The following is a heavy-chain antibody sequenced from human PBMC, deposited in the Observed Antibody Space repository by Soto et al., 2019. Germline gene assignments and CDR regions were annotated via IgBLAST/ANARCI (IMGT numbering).Heavy chain of an antibody. J-gene: IGHJ6*02. CDR1: GFTFSSYG. CDR3: ARDRTDYDILAGSLYYYGMDV. Sequence: GGSLRLSCAASGFTFSSYGMHWVRQAPGKGLEWVAVIWYDGSNKYYADSVKGRFTISRDNPKNTLYLQMNSLRAEDTAVYYCARDRTDYDILAGSLYYYGMDVWGQGTTVTVSS. D-gene: IGHD3-9*01. CDR2: IWYDGSNK. V-gene: IGHV3-33*01.